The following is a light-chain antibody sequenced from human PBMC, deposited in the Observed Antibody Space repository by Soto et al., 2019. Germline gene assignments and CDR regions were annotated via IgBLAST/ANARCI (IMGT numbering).Light chain of an antibody. CDR1: RDVSSW. Sequence: DIQMTQSPSTLSASVGDRVTITCRASRDVSSWLAWYQQKPGKAPKLLISDASSLESGVPSRFSGSRSGTEFTLTISSLQPDDFATYSCQQYNTYRMFGQGTKVEIK. CDR3: QQYNTYRM. J-gene: IGKJ1*01. CDR2: DAS. V-gene: IGKV1-5*01.